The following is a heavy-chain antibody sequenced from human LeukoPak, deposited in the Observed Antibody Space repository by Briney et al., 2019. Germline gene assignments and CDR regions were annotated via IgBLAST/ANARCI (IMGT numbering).Heavy chain of an antibody. J-gene: IGHJ5*02. D-gene: IGHD6-13*01. CDR2: INPNSGGT. Sequence: ASVKVSCKASGYTFTGYYMHWVRQAPGQGLEWMGWINPNSGGTNYVQKFQGRVTMTRDTSISTAYMELSRLRSDDTAVYYCARVRVRIAAAGTCWFDPWGQGTLVTVSS. CDR1: GYTFTGYY. V-gene: IGHV1-2*02. CDR3: ARVRVRIAAAGTCWFDP.